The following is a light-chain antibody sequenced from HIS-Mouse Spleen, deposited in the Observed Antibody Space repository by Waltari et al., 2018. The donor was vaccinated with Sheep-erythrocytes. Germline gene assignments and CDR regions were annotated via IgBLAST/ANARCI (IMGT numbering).Light chain of an antibody. J-gene: IGLJ3*02. V-gene: IGLV2-23*01. Sequence: QSALTQPASVSGSPGQSITISCTGTSRDVGWDNLVSWSQQHPGQAPKLMIYEGSKRPSGVSNRFSGSKSGNTASLTISGLQAEDEADYYCCSYAGSSTPWVFGGGTKLTVL. CDR2: EGS. CDR3: CSYAGSSTPWV. CDR1: SRDVGWDNL.